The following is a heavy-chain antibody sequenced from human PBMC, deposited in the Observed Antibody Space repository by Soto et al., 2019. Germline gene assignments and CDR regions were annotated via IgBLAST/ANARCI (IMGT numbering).Heavy chain of an antibody. V-gene: IGHV3-23*01. Sequence: GGSLRLSCAASGFTFSSYAMSWVRQAPGKGLEWVSAISGSGGSTYYADSVKGRFTISRDNSKNTLYLQMNSLRAEDTAVYYCAKDPPRIAVAGHYSSYGMDVWGQGTTVTVSS. CDR3: AKDPPRIAVAGHYSSYGMDV. CDR2: ISGSGGST. J-gene: IGHJ6*02. CDR1: GFTFSSYA. D-gene: IGHD6-19*01.